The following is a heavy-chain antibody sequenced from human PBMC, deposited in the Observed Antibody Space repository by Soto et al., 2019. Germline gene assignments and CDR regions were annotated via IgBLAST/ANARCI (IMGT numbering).Heavy chain of an antibody. CDR1: RGTFSRYT. CDR2: IFPVSGTT. V-gene: IGHV1-69*01. CDR3: ATDAIRGYGFGYGALAFDS. Sequence: QVQLEQSGAEVKKPGSSVKVTCKASRGTFSRYTISWVRQAPGQGLEWVGGIFPVSGTTNYAQKFQGRVTITADQSTSTDYMELRSLISEDTSVYYCATDAIRGYGFGYGALAFDSCGQGTLVSVSS. D-gene: IGHD5-18*01. J-gene: IGHJ4*02.